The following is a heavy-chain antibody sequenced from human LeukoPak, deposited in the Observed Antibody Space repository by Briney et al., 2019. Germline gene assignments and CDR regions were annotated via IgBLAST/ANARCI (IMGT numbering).Heavy chain of an antibody. D-gene: IGHD3-10*01. CDR1: GFTFSSHG. CDR2: IWYDGSKK. V-gene: IGHV3-33*01. CDR3: ARDLGNFASGTAYFDS. J-gene: IGHJ4*02. Sequence: GGSLRLSCTTSGFTFSSHGFHWVRQAPGKGLERVALIWYDGSKKYYRDSVKGRFTISRDDSKNTLYLQMDSLRAEDTAVYYCARDLGNFASGTAYFDSWGQGTLVTVSS.